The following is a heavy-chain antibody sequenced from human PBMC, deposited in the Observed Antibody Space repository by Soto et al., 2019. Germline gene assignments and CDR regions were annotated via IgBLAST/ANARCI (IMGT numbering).Heavy chain of an antibody. CDR2: IYHTANT. Sequence: SETLSLTCAGSGYSISTGYYWGWIRQPPGKGLEWIGMIYHTANTYYNVSLKSRVTISVDTSKNQFSLRLTSVTDADTAVYYCARVMPSRAFDIWGQGTMVTVSS. CDR3: ARVMPSRAFDI. D-gene: IGHD3-16*01. J-gene: IGHJ3*02. CDR1: GYSISTGYY. V-gene: IGHV4-38-2*01.